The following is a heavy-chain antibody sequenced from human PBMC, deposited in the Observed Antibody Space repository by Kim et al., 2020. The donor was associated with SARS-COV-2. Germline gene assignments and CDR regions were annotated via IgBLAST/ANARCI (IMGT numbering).Heavy chain of an antibody. CDR1: GYTFTSYD. D-gene: IGHD4-17*01. CDR2: MNPNSGNT. CDR3: ARGSIGYGGKGYGMDV. J-gene: IGHJ6*02. V-gene: IGHV1-8*01. Sequence: ASVKVSCKASGYTFTSYDINWVRQATGQGLEWMGWMNPNSGNTGYAQKFQGRVTMTRNTSISTAYMELSSLRSEDTAVYYCARGSIGYGGKGYGMDVWGQGTTVTVSS.